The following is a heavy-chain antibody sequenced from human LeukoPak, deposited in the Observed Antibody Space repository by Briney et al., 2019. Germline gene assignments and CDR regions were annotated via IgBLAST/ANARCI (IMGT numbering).Heavy chain of an antibody. CDR1: GFTFDDYA. CDR2: ISWDGGST. CDR3: AKDIRGSTSWYGLDY. J-gene: IGHJ4*02. Sequence: GGSLRLSCAASGFTFDDYAMHWVRQAPGKGLEWVSLISWDGGSTYYADSVKGRFTISRDNSKNSLYLQMNSLRAEDTALYYCAKDIRGSTSWYGLDYWGQGTLVTVSS. V-gene: IGHV3-43D*03. D-gene: IGHD6-13*01.